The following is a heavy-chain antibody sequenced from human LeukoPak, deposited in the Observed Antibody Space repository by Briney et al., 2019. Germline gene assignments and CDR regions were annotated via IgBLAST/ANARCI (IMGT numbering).Heavy chain of an antibody. Sequence: GSLTLSCAASGFTVSSYSMSWVRQAPGKGLEWVSAISGSGGSTYYADSVEGRFTISRDNSKNTLYLQMNSLRAEDTPVYYCATDRLRVLPYYYGSGRRDYWGQGTLVTVSS. CDR3: ATDRLRVLPYYYGSGRRDY. CDR1: GFTVSSYS. J-gene: IGHJ4*02. V-gene: IGHV3-23*01. D-gene: IGHD3-10*01. CDR2: ISGSGGST.